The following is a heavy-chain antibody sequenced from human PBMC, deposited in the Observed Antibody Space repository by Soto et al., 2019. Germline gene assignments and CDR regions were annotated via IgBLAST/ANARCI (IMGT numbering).Heavy chain of an antibody. Sequence: GSLRLSCAASGFTFSSYAMSWVRQAPGKGLEWVSAISGSGGSTYYADSVKGRFTISRDNSKNTLYLQMNSLRAEDTAVYYCAKDRCSGGSCYPGWFDPWGQGTLVTVSS. D-gene: IGHD2-15*01. CDR1: GFTFSSYA. V-gene: IGHV3-23*01. J-gene: IGHJ5*02. CDR3: AKDRCSGGSCYPGWFDP. CDR2: ISGSGGST.